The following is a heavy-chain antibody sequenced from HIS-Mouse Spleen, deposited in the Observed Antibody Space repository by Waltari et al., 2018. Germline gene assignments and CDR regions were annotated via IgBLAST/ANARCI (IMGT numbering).Heavy chain of an antibody. Sequence: EVQLVETGGGLIQPGGSLRLSCAAPGFTVGSNYLSWVRQAPGKGLEWVSVIYSGGSTYYADSVKGRFTISRDNSKNTLYLQMNSLRAEDTAVYYCARHYYYGSGSYYFDYWGQGTLVTVSS. CDR3: ARHYYYGSGSYYFDY. D-gene: IGHD3-10*01. CDR2: IYSGGST. J-gene: IGHJ4*02. V-gene: IGHV3-53*02. CDR1: GFTVGSNY.